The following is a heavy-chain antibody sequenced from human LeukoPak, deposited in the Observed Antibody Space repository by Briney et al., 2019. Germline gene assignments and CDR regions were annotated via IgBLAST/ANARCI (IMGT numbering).Heavy chain of an antibody. CDR1: GFTFDDYA. V-gene: IGHV3-43*02. Sequence: QAGGSLRLSCAASGFTFDDYAMHWVRQVPGKGLEWVSLISGDGYSTYYVDSVKGRFTISRDNSKNSPYLQMNSLRTEDTALYYCAKDNWDGSNKGYMDVWGKGTTVTVSS. D-gene: IGHD5-24*01. CDR2: ISGDGYST. J-gene: IGHJ6*03. CDR3: AKDNWDGSNKGYMDV.